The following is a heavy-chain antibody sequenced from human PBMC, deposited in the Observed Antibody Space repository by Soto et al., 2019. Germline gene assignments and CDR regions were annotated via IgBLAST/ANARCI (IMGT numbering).Heavy chain of an antibody. V-gene: IGHV1-24*01. CDR3: ASFPWRGSYRNGPHDWYFDL. CDR2: FDPEDGET. D-gene: IGHD1-26*01. Sequence: ASVKVSCKVSGYTLTELSMHWVRQAPGKGLEWMGGFDPEDGETIYAQKFQGRVTMTEDTSTDTAYMELSSLRSEDTAVYYCASFPWRGSYRNGPHDWYFDLWGRGTLVTVSS. CDR1: GYTLTELS. J-gene: IGHJ2*01.